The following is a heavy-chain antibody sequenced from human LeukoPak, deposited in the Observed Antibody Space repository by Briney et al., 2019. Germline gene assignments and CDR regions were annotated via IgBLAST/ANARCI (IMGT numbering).Heavy chain of an antibody. D-gene: IGHD2-2*01. Sequence: GRSLRLSCTASGFTFGDYAMSWFRQAPGKGLEWVGFIRSKAYGGTTEYAASVKGRFTISRDDSKSIAYLQMNSLKTEDTAVYYSTRDLPYKCSSTSCPPRWFDPWGQGTLVTVSS. V-gene: IGHV3-49*03. CDR1: GFTFGDYA. CDR2: IRSKAYGGTT. J-gene: IGHJ5*02. CDR3: TRDLPYKCSSTSCPPRWFDP.